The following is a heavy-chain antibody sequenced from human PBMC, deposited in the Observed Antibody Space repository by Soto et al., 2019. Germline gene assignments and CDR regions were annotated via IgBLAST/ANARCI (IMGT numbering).Heavy chain of an antibody. CDR3: ARDDGGRGYFDS. J-gene: IGHJ4*02. Sequence: QVQLVQSGAEVKKPGSSVKVSCKASGGTFSSYAINWMRQAPGQGLEWMGGIIPILGTADYAQKFQGRVTITADESTSTAYMELSSLRSEDTAVDYCARDDGGRGYFDSWGQGTLVTVSS. V-gene: IGHV1-69*11. CDR2: IIPILGTA. CDR1: GGTFSSYA. D-gene: IGHD3-10*01.